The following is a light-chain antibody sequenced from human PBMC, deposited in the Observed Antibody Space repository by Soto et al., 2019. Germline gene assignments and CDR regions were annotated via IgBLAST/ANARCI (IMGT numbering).Light chain of an antibody. Sequence: QPVLTQPSSLSASPGASASLTCTLRSGINVGTYRIYWYQQKPGSPPQYLLRYKSDSDKQQGSGVPSRFSGSKDASANAGILLISWLQSEDEADYYCMIWHSSAVVFGGGTKLTVL. CDR3: MIWHSSAVV. V-gene: IGLV5-45*02. J-gene: IGLJ2*01. CDR2: YKSDSDK. CDR1: SGINVGTYR.